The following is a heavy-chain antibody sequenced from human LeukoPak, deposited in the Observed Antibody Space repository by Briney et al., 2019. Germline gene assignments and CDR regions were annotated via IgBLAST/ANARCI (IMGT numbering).Heavy chain of an antibody. CDR2: ISAYNGNT. D-gene: IGHD3-22*01. CDR3: ARSSLSYYYDSSGYYY. CDR1: GYTLTELS. J-gene: IGHJ4*02. Sequence: ASVKVSCKVSGYTLTELSMHWVRQAPGQGLEWMGWISAYNGNTNYAQKLQGRVTMTTDTSTSTAYMELRSLRSDDTAVYYCARSSLSYYYDSSGYYYWGQGTLVTVSS. V-gene: IGHV1-18*01.